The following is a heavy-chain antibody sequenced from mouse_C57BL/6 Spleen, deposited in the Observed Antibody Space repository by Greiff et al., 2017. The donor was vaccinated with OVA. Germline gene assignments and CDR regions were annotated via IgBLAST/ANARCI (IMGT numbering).Heavy chain of an antibody. CDR1: GYSITSGYY. Sequence: EVQLVESGPGLVKPSQSLSLTCSVTGYSITSGYYWNWIRQFPGNKLEWMGYISYDGSNNYNPSLKNRISITRDTSKNQFFLKLNSVTTEDTATYYCARDGGRGYAMDYWGQGTSVTVSS. V-gene: IGHV3-6*01. CDR3: ARDGGRGYAMDY. CDR2: ISYDGSN. J-gene: IGHJ4*01.